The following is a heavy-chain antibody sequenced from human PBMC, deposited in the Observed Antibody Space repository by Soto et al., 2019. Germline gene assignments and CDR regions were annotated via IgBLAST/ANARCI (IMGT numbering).Heavy chain of an antibody. CDR3: ARVPRLYDSSGYYQGFLDY. D-gene: IGHD3-22*01. V-gene: IGHV1-69*01. CDR2: IIPIFGTA. J-gene: IGHJ4*02. Sequence: SVKVTCKASGGTFSSYAIIWVRQAPGQGLEWMGGIIPIFGTANYAQKFQGRVTITADESTSTAYMELSSLRSEDTAVYYCARVPRLYDSSGYYQGFLDYWGQGTLVTVSS. CDR1: GGTFSSYA.